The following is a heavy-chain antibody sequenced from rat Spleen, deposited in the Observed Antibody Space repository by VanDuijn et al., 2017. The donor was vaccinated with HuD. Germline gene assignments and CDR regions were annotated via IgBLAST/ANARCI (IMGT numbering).Heavy chain of an antibody. CDR2: ISYDGIIT. D-gene: IGHD1-11*01. Sequence: EVKLVASGGGLVQPGRSLKLSCAASGFTFSNYGMAWVRQAPTKGLEWVATISYDGIITYYPDSVKGRFTISRDNAQNTLYLQMNSLRSEDTATYYCTSRGLNYGGYTDNWFAYWGQGTLVTVSS. V-gene: IGHV5-29*01. CDR3: TSRGLNYGGYTDNWFAY. CDR1: GFTFSNYG. J-gene: IGHJ3*01.